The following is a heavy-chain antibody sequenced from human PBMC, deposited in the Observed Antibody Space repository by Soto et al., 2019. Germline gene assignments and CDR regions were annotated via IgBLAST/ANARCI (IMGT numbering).Heavy chain of an antibody. D-gene: IGHD5-18*01. CDR2: IKSNTDGGTT. CDR3: SHGYYQYFNS. J-gene: IGHJ4*02. Sequence: PGGSLRLSCAVSGVTLTDFWMNWVRQAPGKGPEWVGRIKSNTDGGTTDYAAPVKGRFTISRDDSENTLYLQMNSLKTEDTAVYYCSHGYYQYFNSWGQGTLVTVSS. V-gene: IGHV3-15*07. CDR1: GVTLTDFW.